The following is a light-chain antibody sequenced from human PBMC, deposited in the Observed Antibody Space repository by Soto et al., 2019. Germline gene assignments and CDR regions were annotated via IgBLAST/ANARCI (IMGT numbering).Light chain of an antibody. V-gene: IGKV1-39*01. J-gene: IGKJ2*01. CDR3: QQSYIAPNT. CDR2: AAS. Sequence: DIQMTQSPSSLSASVGDRVTITCRASQSISNYLNWYQQKPGRAPKLLIYAASALQGGVPSRFSGSGSGTDFTLTISSLQPEDFATYYCQQSYIAPNTFGQGTKLEIK. CDR1: QSISNY.